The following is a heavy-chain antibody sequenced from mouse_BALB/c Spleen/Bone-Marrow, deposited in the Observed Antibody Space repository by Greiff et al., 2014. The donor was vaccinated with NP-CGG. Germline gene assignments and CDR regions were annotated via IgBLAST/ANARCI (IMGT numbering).Heavy chain of an antibody. CDR1: GFTFSSFG. D-gene: IGHD3-2*01. V-gene: IGHV5-17*02. Sequence: EVKLMESGGGLAQPGGSRKMSWAASGFTFSSFGMHWVSQGPGKGLEWVGYLSRGSSYIYYADTVKGRFTIARDNPKNTLFLQMTSLRAEETAMYYSARGDSSGPGFAYWGQGTLVTVSA. CDR3: ARGDSSGPGFAY. CDR2: LSRGSSYI. J-gene: IGHJ3*01.